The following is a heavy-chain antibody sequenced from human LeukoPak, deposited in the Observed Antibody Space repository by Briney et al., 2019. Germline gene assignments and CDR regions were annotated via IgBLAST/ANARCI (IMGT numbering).Heavy chain of an antibody. CDR1: GGSFSGYY. CDR2: INHSGST. D-gene: IGHD3-9*01. J-gene: IGHJ6*03. V-gene: IGHV4-34*01. CDR3: ARACRGRAITIWDYMDV. Sequence: SETLSLTCAVYGGSFSGYYWSWIRQPPGKGLEWIGEINHSGSTNYNPSLKSRVTISVDTSKNQFSLKLSSVTAADTAVYYCARACRGRAITIWDYMDVWGKGTTVTVSS.